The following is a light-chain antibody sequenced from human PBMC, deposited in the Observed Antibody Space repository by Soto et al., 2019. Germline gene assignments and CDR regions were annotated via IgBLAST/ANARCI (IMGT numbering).Light chain of an antibody. J-gene: IGKJ2*01. V-gene: IGKV3-11*01. CDR3: QQRSNWPTYT. Sequence: DIVLTQSPATLSLSPGERATLSCRASQGVSSSLVWYQQKPGQAPRLLIYDTSNSATGIPARFSGSGSGTDFTLTISSREPEDFSVYYCQQRSNWPTYTFGQGTKLEIK. CDR2: DTS. CDR1: QGVSSS.